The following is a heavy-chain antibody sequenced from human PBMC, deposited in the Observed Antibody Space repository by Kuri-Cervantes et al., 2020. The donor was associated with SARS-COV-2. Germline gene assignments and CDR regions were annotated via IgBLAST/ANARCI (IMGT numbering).Heavy chain of an antibody. D-gene: IGHD3-3*01. CDR2: IYHSGST. Sequence: SETLSLTCTVSGYSISSGYYWGWIRQPPGKGLEWIGSIYHSGSTYYNPSLKSRVTISVDTSKNQFSLKVNSVTAADTAVYYCARDLSLATYYDFWSGLYYFDYWGQGTLVTVSS. CDR1: GYSISSGYY. J-gene: IGHJ4*02. V-gene: IGHV4-38-2*02. CDR3: ARDLSLATYYDFWSGLYYFDY.